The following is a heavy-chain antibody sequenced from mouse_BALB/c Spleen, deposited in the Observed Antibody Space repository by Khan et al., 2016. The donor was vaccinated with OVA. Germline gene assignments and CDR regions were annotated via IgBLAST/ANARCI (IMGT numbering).Heavy chain of an antibody. D-gene: IGHD1-1*01. CDR3: ARVNYGSRDYFDY. CDR1: GYTFSSYW. J-gene: IGHJ2*01. CDR2: ILPGSGSR. Sequence: QVQLQQSGAELMKPGASVKISCKATGYTFSSYWLEWVKQRPGHGLEWIGEILPGSGSRNYNEKFKGKATFTADISSKTTYMQLSSLTSEDSAVYYCARVNYGSRDYFDYGGQVTTLTVSS. V-gene: IGHV1-9*01.